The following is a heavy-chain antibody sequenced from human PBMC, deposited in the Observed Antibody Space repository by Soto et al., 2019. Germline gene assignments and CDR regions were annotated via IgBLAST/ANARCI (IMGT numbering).Heavy chain of an antibody. CDR1: GGSLSSSD. V-gene: IGHV4-59*01. CDR3: AGDRGSIVEATNYFTY. J-gene: IGHJ4*02. CDR2: IYYSGST. Sequence: PSETLCLTWPVPGGSLSSSDRTWLRTHPGKGLEWIGYIYYSGSTNYNPSLKRRVTISVDTSKNQFSLKLSSVAAADTAVYYCAGDRGSIVEATNYFTYCGQGTLVTVSS. D-gene: IGHD1-26*01.